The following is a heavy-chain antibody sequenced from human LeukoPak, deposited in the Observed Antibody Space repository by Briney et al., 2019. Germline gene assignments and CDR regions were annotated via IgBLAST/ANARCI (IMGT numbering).Heavy chain of an antibody. Sequence: GGSLRLSCAASGFTFSSYWMHWVRQAPGKGLVWVSRINSDGSSTGYADSVKGRFTISRDNAKNTLYLQMNSLRAEDTAVYYCARSSVAAALDYWGQGTLVTVSS. CDR2: INSDGSST. CDR3: ARSSVAAALDY. J-gene: IGHJ4*02. V-gene: IGHV3-74*01. CDR1: GFTFSSYW. D-gene: IGHD6-13*01.